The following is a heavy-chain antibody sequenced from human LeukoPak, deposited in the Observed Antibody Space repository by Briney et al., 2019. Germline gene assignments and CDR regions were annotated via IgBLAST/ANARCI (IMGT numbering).Heavy chain of an antibody. V-gene: IGHV3-23*01. CDR1: GFTFSSYA. D-gene: IGHD2-2*01. CDR2: ISLGGGGT. Sequence: GESLRLSCAASGFTFSSYAMTWVRQAPGKGLKWVSNISLGGGGTYYADSVKGRFTVSRDNSKNILYLQMNSLRAGDTAVYYCAKDVFVDFASNSRFDYWGQGTLVTVSS. CDR3: AKDVFVDFASNSRFDY. J-gene: IGHJ4*02.